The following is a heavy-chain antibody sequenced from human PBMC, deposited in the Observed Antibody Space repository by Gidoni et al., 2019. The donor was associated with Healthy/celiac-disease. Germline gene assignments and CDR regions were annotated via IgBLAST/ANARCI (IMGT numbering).Heavy chain of an antibody. D-gene: IGHD1-26*01. Sequence: EVPLLASGGGFVQPGGSLRLSCAASGFTFSSYAMSWVRQAPGKGLEWVAAISGSGGSTYYADSVKGRFTISRDNSKNTLYLQMNSLRAEDTAVYYCAKGGKWELLSFDYWGQGTLVTVSS. CDR3: AKGGKWELLSFDY. V-gene: IGHV3-23*01. CDR2: ISGSGGST. J-gene: IGHJ4*02. CDR1: GFTFSSYA.